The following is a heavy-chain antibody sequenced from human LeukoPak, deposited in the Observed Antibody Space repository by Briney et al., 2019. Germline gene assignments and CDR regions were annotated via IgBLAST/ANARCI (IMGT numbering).Heavy chain of an antibody. CDR2: IYYSGST. CDR1: GGSISSYY. V-gene: IGHV4-59*01. CDR3: ARVATDDFWSGYAFDI. Sequence: PSETLSLTCTVSGGSISSYYWSWIRQPPGKGLEWIGYIYYSGSTNYNPSLKSRVTISVDTSKNQFSLKLSSVTAADTAVYYCARVATDDFWSGYAFDIWGQGTMVTVSS. J-gene: IGHJ3*02. D-gene: IGHD3-3*01.